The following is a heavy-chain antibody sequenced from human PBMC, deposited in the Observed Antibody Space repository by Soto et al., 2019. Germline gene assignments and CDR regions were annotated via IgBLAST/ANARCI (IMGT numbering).Heavy chain of an antibody. J-gene: IGHJ3*02. V-gene: IGHV3-30*04. Sequence: QVQLVESGGGVVQPGWSLRVSCAASGFSISTYALHWVRQAPGKGPERVAIISYNGNNKHYEDSVKGRFTISRDNSKNTIDLQMNSLRVEDTAMYYCARRSFPYIVSPLEPWSDALDIWGQGTMVTVSS. CDR1: GFSISTYA. CDR3: ARRSFPYIVSPLEPWSDALDI. CDR2: ISYNGNNK. D-gene: IGHD1-1*01.